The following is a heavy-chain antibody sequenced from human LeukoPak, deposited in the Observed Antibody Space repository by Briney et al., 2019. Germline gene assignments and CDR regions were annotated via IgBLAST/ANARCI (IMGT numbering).Heavy chain of an antibody. V-gene: IGHV3-30*18. J-gene: IGHJ4*02. CDR1: GFTFSSYG. Sequence: TGRSLRLSCAASGFTFSSYGMHWVRQAPGEGLEWVAVISYDGSNKYYADSVKGRFTISRDNSKNTLYLQMNSLRAEDTAVYYCAKDHRGYSYGRIDYWGQGTLVTVSS. CDR3: AKDHRGYSYGRIDY. CDR2: ISYDGSNK. D-gene: IGHD5-18*01.